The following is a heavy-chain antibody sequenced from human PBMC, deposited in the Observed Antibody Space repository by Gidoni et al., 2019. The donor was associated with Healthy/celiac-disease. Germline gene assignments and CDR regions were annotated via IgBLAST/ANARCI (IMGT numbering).Heavy chain of an antibody. D-gene: IGHD6-6*01. CDR1: GFTFSSYG. CDR2: IWYDGSNK. J-gene: IGHJ4*02. Sequence: QVQLVESGGGVVQPGRSLRLSCAASGFTFSSYGMHWGRQAPGKGLEWVAVIWYDGSNKYYEDCVKGRFTISRDNSKNTRYRQMNSRRAEDTAVYYCARDVLYSSSSGVDDWGQGTLVTVSS. CDR3: ARDVLYSSSSGVDD. V-gene: IGHV3-33*01.